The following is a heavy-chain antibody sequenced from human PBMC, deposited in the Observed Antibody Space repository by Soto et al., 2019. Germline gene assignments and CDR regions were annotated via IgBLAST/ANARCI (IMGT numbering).Heavy chain of an antibody. CDR1: GGSFSGYY. CDR3: ARGRGDYSSGWYFYY. J-gene: IGHJ4*02. Sequence: QVQLQQWGAGLLKPSETLSLTCAVYGGSFSGYYWSWIRQPPGKGLEWIGEINHSGSTNYNPSLKSRVTISVDTSKNQFSLKLSSVTAADTAVYYCARGRGDYSSGWYFYYWGQGTLVTVSS. D-gene: IGHD6-19*01. CDR2: INHSGST. V-gene: IGHV4-34*01.